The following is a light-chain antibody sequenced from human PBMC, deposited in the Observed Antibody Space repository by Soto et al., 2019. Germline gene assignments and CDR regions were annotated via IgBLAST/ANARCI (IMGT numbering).Light chain of an antibody. Sequence: EIVLTQSPATLSLSPGERATLSCRASQSVSSYLAWYQQKPGQAPRLLIYDASNRATGIPARFSGSGSGTDFTLTISSLEPGDFAVYYCQQRSNWPFTWTFGQGTKVDIK. CDR3: QQRSNWPFTWT. CDR1: QSVSSY. CDR2: DAS. V-gene: IGKV3-11*01. J-gene: IGKJ1*01.